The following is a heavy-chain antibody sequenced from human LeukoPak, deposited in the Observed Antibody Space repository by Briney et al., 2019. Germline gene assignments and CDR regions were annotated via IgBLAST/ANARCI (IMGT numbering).Heavy chain of an antibody. CDR1: GGSFSGYY. CDR2: INHSGST. D-gene: IGHD3-10*01. CDR3: ARLPPYYYGSGSWVYYYMDV. V-gene: IGHV4-34*01. Sequence: PSETLSLTCADYGGSFSGYYWRWIRQPPGKGLEWIGEINHSGSTNYNPSLKSRVTISVDTSKNQFSLKLSSVTAADTAVYYCARLPPYYYGSGSWVYYYMDVWGKGTTVTVSS. J-gene: IGHJ6*03.